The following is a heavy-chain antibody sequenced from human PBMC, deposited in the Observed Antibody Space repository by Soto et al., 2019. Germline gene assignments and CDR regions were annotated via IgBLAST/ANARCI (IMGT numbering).Heavy chain of an antibody. CDR2: IYYSGST. D-gene: IGHD3-3*01. Sequence: SETLSLTCTVSGGSISSYYWSWIRQPPGKGLEWIGYIYYSGSTNYNPSLKSRVTISVDTSKNQFSLKLSSVTAADTAVYYCARVVWDDFWSGPPPLLRNYGMEVWGQGTTVTLSS. CDR3: ARVVWDDFWSGPPPLLRNYGMEV. J-gene: IGHJ6*02. V-gene: IGHV4-59*01. CDR1: GGSISSYY.